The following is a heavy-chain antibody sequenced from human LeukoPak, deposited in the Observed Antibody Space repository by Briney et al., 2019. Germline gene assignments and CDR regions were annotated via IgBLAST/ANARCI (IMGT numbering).Heavy chain of an antibody. Sequence: GGSLRLSCAASGFTFSSYWMSWVRQAPGKGLEWVANIKQDGSEKYYVDSVKGRFTISRDNAKNSLYLQMNSLRAEDTAVYYCARGYCSSTSCSTGSNWNTRRRGYLDYWGQGTLVTVSS. V-gene: IGHV3-7*04. D-gene: IGHD2-2*01. J-gene: IGHJ4*02. CDR2: IKQDGSEK. CDR1: GFTFSSYW. CDR3: ARGYCSSTSCSTGSNWNTRRRGYLDY.